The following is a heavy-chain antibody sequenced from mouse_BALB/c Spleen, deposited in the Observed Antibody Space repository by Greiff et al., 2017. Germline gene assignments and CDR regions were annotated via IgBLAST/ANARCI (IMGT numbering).Heavy chain of an antibody. J-gene: IGHJ3*01. CDR1: GYSFTSYW. CDR2: IYPGNSDT. D-gene: IGHD2-4*01. Sequence: VQLQQSGTVLARPGASVKMSCKASGYSFTSYWMHWVKQRPGQGLEWIGAIYPGNSDTSYNQKFKGKAKLTAVTSASTAYMELSSLTNEDSAVYYCTREGYYDPWFAYWGQGTLVTVSA. CDR3: TREGYYDPWFAY. V-gene: IGHV1-5*01.